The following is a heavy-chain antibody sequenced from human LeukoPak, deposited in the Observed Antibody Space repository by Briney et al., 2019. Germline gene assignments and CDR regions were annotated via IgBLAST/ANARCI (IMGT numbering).Heavy chain of an antibody. J-gene: IGHJ6*03. Sequence: PGGSLRLSCVASGFSFEDYAVHWVRQVPGKGLEWVSGINSNSGSLGYVDSVRGRFTISRDNAKNSLYLQMNSLRAEDTAVYYCARDAGNSSGWYGLWRSDYYMDVWGKGTTVTVSS. D-gene: IGHD6-19*01. CDR2: INSNSGSL. CDR3: ARDAGNSSGWYGLWRSDYYMDV. V-gene: IGHV3-9*01. CDR1: GFSFEDYA.